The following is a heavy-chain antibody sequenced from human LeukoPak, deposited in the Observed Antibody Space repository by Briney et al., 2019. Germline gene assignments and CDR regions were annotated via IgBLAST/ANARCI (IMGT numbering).Heavy chain of an antibody. J-gene: IGHJ4*02. D-gene: IGHD3-3*01. CDR2: ISGSGSTI. CDR1: GFTFSSYE. Sequence: GGSLRLSCAASGFTFSSYEMNWVRQAPGKGLEWVSYISGSGSTIYYADSVKGRYTISRDNAKNSLYLQMNSLRAEDTAVYYCAKDVSITYYDFWSGYYPFDYWGQGTLVTVSS. CDR3: AKDVSITYYDFWSGYYPFDY. V-gene: IGHV3-48*03.